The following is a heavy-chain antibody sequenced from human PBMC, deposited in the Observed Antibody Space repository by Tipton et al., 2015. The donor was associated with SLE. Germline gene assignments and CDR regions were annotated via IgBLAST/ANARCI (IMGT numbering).Heavy chain of an antibody. J-gene: IGHJ4*01. Sequence: TLSLTCAVSGGSISSGSYYWSWIRQPPGKGLEWIGYIYHTGSTNYNPSLKSRVTISVGTSKNQFSLELSSVTAADTAVYYCARLDWGYFDYWGQGTLVTVSS. CDR2: IYHTGST. D-gene: IGHD3/OR15-3a*01. V-gene: IGHV4-61*01. CDR1: GGSISSGSYY. CDR3: ARLDWGYFDY.